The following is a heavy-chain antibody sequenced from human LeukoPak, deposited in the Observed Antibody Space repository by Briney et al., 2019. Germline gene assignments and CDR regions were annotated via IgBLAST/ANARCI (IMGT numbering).Heavy chain of an antibody. Sequence: SSETLSLTCGVSGGSFRDYYWSWIRQTPGEGLQWIGGIKHSGSTDYNPSLESRVTMSIDTSQNQFSLQLTSVTAADTAVYYCARGILGKGYFDLWGRDTLVTVSS. J-gene: IGHJ2*01. CDR3: ARGILGKGYFDL. D-gene: IGHD3-3*01. V-gene: IGHV4-34*01. CDR2: IKHSGST. CDR1: GGSFRDYY.